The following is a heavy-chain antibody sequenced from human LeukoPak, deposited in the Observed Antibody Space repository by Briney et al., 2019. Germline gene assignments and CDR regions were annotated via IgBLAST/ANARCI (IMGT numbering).Heavy chain of an antibody. D-gene: IGHD5-12*01. Sequence: GASVKVSCKASGYTFTSYDINWVRQATGQGLEWMGWMNPNSGNTGYAQKFQGRVTITRNTSISTAYMELSSLRSEDTAVYYWARGADSGYDLSDFDYWGQGTLVTVSS. CDR3: ARGADSGYDLSDFDY. J-gene: IGHJ4*02. V-gene: IGHV1-8*03. CDR1: GYTFTSYD. CDR2: MNPNSGNT.